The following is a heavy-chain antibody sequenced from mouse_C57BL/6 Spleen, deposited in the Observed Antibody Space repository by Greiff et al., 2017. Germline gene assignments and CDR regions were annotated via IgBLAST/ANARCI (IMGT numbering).Heavy chain of an antibody. CDR2: INPNNGGT. D-gene: IGHD2-1*01. Sequence: EVQLQQSGPELVKPGASVKISCKASGYTFTDYYMNWVKQSHGKSLEWIGDINPNNGGTSYNQKFKGKATLTVDKSSSTAYMELRSLTSEDSAVYYCARRASDYGNYVRWYFDVWGTGTTVTVSS. J-gene: IGHJ1*03. CDR3: ARRASDYGNYVRWYFDV. CDR1: GYTFTDYY. V-gene: IGHV1-26*01.